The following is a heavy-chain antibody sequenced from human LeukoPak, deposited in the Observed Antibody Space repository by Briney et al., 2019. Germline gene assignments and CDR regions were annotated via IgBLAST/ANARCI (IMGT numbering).Heavy chain of an antibody. CDR1: GGSISSYY. CDR3: ARDRGWLQFDY. D-gene: IGHD5-24*01. Sequence: PSETLSLTCTVSGGSISSYYWSWIRQPPGKGLEWIGYIYYSGSTNYNPSLKSRVTISVDTSKNQLSLHLSSVTAAGTAVYYCARDRGWLQFDYWGQGTLVTVPS. V-gene: IGHV4-59*01. J-gene: IGHJ4*02. CDR2: IYYSGST.